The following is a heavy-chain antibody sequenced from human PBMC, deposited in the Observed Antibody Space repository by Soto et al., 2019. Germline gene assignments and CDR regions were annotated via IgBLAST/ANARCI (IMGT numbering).Heavy chain of an antibody. V-gene: IGHV2-26*01. J-gene: IGHJ4*02. CDR2: IFSNDEK. D-gene: IGHD3-9*01. CDR3: ARVLRYYVILAGYFPYYFDY. Sequence: QVTLKESGPVLVKPPETLTLTCSVSGFSLSNATMGVSWIRQPPGKALEWLAHIFSNDEKSYSTSLKSRLTISRDNSKTQVVLTMTNMDPVDTATSYCARVLRYYVILAGYFPYYFDYWGQGTLVTVSS. CDR1: GFSLSNATMG.